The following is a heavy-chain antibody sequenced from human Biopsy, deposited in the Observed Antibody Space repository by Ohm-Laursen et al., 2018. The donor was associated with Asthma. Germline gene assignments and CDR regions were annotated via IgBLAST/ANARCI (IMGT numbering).Heavy chain of an antibody. J-gene: IGHJ4*02. D-gene: IGHD1-26*01. V-gene: IGHV3-53*05. Sequence: GSLRLSCTASGFTVSRDHMFWVRQAPGKGLEWVSVIYSGGTSHTADSVRGRFTISRDNSRNTLHLQMNSLRAEDTAAYYCAKDVFPGWELRRGPDYWGQGTLVTVSS. CDR2: IYSGGTS. CDR3: AKDVFPGWELRRGPDY. CDR1: GFTVSRDH.